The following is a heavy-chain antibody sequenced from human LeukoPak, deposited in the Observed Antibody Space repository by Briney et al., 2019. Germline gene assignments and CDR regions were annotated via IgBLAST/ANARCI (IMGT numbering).Heavy chain of an antibody. CDR3: ARVNSYDYVWGSYRYHFDY. J-gene: IGHJ4*02. CDR1: GGSISSSSYY. CDR2: IYYSGST. D-gene: IGHD3-16*02. Sequence: PSETLSLTCTVSGGSISSSSYYWGWIRQPPGKGLEWIGSIYYSGSTYYNPSLKSRVTISVDTSKNQFSLKLSSVTAADTAVYYCARVNSYDYVWGSYRYHFDYWGQGTLVTVSS. V-gene: IGHV4-39*07.